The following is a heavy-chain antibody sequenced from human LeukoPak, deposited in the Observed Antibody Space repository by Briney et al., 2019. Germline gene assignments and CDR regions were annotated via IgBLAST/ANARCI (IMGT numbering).Heavy chain of an antibody. J-gene: IGHJ2*01. CDR3: ARATSNYDFWSGSQKPEWYFDL. CDR2: IYYSGST. D-gene: IGHD3-3*01. Sequence: PSETLSLTCTVSGGSISSSSYYWGWIRQPPGKGLEWIGYIYYSGSTNYNPSLKSRVTISVDTSKNQFSLKLSSVTAADTAVYYCARATSNYDFWSGSQKPEWYFDLWGRGTLVTVSS. V-gene: IGHV4-61*05. CDR1: GGSISSSSYY.